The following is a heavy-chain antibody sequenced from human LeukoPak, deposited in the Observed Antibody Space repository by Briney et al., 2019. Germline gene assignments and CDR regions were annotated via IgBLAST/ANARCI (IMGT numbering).Heavy chain of an antibody. CDR1: GFTFSSYS. J-gene: IGHJ4*02. CDR3: ASSTQLLYIDY. CDR2: ISSSSTYI. Sequence: GGSVRLSCAACGFTFSSYSMNWVRQAPGKGLEWVSSISSSSTYIYYADSVKGRFTISRDNAKNSLYLQMNSLRAEDTAVYYCASSTQLLYIDYWGQGTLVTVSS. V-gene: IGHV3-21*01. D-gene: IGHD2-2*02.